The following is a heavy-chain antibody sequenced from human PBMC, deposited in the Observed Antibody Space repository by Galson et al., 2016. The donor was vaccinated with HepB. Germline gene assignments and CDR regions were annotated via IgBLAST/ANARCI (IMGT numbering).Heavy chain of an antibody. CDR2: IYHSGTS. V-gene: IGHV4-4*02. Sequence: SETLSLTCDVSGASINSSNWWTWVRQAPEKGLEWIGDIYHSGTSNNNPSLLSRFTTSIDNSRNHFSLNPNAVTAADTAVYYCARASISPGARMVFDSWGQGILVTVSS. CDR3: ARASISPGARMVFDS. CDR1: GASINSSNW. J-gene: IGHJ5*01. D-gene: IGHD2-2*01.